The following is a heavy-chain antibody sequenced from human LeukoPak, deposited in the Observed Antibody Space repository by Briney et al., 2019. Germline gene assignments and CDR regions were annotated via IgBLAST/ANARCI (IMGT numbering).Heavy chain of an antibody. J-gene: IGHJ4*02. Sequence: SCKASGYTFTSYYMHWVRQAPGKGLEWVAVISYDGSNKYYADSVKGRFTISRDNSKNTLYLQMNSLRAEDTAVYYCARTGVVVPPDYWGQGTLVTVSS. V-gene: IGHV3-30-3*01. CDR2: ISYDGSNK. CDR3: ARTGVVVPPDY. CDR1: GYTFTSYY. D-gene: IGHD2-15*01.